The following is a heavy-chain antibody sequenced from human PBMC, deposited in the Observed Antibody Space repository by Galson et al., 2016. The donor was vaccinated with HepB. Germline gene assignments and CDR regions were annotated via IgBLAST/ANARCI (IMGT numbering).Heavy chain of an antibody. Sequence: SLRLSCAASGFTFGGLAMQWVRQAPGKGLEWVAGISWNTDRIGYADSVKGRFTISRDNAKNSLFLQMNSLRPEDTAFYYCAKDIGDMAIAGPDAFDFWGRGTMVTVSS. CDR1: GFTFGGLA. CDR2: ISWNTDRI. D-gene: IGHD6-19*01. V-gene: IGHV3-9*01. J-gene: IGHJ3*01. CDR3: AKDIGDMAIAGPDAFDF.